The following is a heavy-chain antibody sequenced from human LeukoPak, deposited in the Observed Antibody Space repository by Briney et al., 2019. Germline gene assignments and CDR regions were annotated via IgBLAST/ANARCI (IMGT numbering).Heavy chain of an antibody. CDR1: GYTFTGYY. CDR3: ARGPSDSSGYYGQFDY. V-gene: IGHV1-2*02. D-gene: IGHD3-22*01. CDR2: INPNSGGT. Sequence: GASVKVSCKASGYTFTGYYMHWVRQAPGQGLEWMGWINPNSGGTNYAQKFQGRVTMTRDTSISTAYMELSRLRSDDTAVYYCARGPSDSSGYYGQFDYWGQGTLVTVSS. J-gene: IGHJ4*02.